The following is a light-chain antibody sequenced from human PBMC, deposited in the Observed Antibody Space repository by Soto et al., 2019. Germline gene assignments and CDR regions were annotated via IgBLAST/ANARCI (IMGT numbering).Light chain of an antibody. CDR3: QQYGSSPIT. CDR2: GAS. J-gene: IGKJ5*01. V-gene: IGKV3-20*01. Sequence: EIVLTQSPGTLSLSPGERATLSCRASQSVSNDFLAWYQQKPGQAPRLLIYGASSRATGIPDRFSGSGSETDFTLTIGRLEPEDFAVYYCQQYGSSPITFGQGTRLEIK. CDR1: QSVSNDF.